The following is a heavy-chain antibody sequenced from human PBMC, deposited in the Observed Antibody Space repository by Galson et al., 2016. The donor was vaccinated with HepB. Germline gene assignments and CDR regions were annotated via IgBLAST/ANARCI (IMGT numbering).Heavy chain of an antibody. V-gene: IGHV4-4*02. J-gene: IGHJ6*02. CDR1: GGSISSFKC. CDR2: ICPTGST. D-gene: IGHD2-15*01. CDR3: ARNAQDSPYYGMDV. Sequence: SETLSLTCNVSGGSISSFKCLSWVRQPPGKGLEWIGEICPTGSTNYNPSLKSRVFMSVGQSKNQFSLRVSSVTAADTAVYYCARNAQDSPYYGMDVWGQGTTVTVSS.